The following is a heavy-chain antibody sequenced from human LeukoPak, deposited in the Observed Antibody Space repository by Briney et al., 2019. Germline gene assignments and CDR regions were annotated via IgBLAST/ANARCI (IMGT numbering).Heavy chain of an antibody. V-gene: IGHV1-46*01. CDR3: ARRFYDSSGIDH. CDR1: GYTFSSYY. CDR2: INPSGGST. D-gene: IGHD3-22*01. Sequence: GASVKVSCKASGYTFSSYYLHWVRQAPGQGLEWMGIINPSGGSTTYAQRFQGRVTMTRDTSTSTVYMELSSLRSDDTAVYYCARRFYDSSGIDHWGQGTLVTVSS. J-gene: IGHJ4*02.